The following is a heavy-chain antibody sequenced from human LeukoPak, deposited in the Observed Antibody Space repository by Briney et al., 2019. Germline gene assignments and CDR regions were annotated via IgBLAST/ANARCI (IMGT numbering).Heavy chain of an antibody. Sequence: ASVKVSCKASGYTFTSYDINWVRQAAGQGLEWMGWMNPNSGNTGYAQKFQGRVTMTRNTSISTAYMELSSLRSEDTAVYYCARGQGTLWFGGYYYYYYMDVWGKGTTVTISS. CDR2: MNPNSGNT. CDR1: GYTFTSYD. CDR3: ARGQGTLWFGGYYYYYYMDV. V-gene: IGHV1-8*01. D-gene: IGHD3-10*01. J-gene: IGHJ6*03.